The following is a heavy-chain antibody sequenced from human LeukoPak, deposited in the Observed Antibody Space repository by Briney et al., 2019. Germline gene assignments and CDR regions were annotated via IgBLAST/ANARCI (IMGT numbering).Heavy chain of an antibody. CDR2: IYYSGST. D-gene: IGHD3-9*01. V-gene: IGHV4-39*07. CDR3: ARVIDDILTGFIDY. CDR1: GGSISSSSYY. Sequence: SETLSLTCTVSGGSISSSSYYWGWIRQPPGKGLEGIGSIYYSGSTYYNPSLKSRVTISVDTSKNQFSLKLSSVTAADTAVYYCARVIDDILTGFIDYWGQGTLVTVSS. J-gene: IGHJ4*02.